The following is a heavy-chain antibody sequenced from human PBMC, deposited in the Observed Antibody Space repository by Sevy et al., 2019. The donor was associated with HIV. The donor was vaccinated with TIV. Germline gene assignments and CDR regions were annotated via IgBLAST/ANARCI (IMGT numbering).Heavy chain of an antibody. CDR1: GFTFSSYG. V-gene: IGHV3-33*01. Sequence: GSLRLSCAASGFTFSSYGMHWVRQAPGKGLEWVAVIWYDGSNKYYADSVKGRFTISRDNSKNTLYLQMNSLRAEDTAVYYCARDPVEMATIPYPLYFDYWGQGTLVTVSS. D-gene: IGHD5-12*01. CDR2: IWYDGSNK. CDR3: ARDPVEMATIPYPLYFDY. J-gene: IGHJ4*02.